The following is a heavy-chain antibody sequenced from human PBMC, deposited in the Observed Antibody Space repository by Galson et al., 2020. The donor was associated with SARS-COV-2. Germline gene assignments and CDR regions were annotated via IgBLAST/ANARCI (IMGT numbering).Heavy chain of an antibody. D-gene: IGHD2-2*01. J-gene: IGHJ6*03. CDR1: GGSFKNNY. CDR3: VRGAEEGRIIVVVPYYHTYMDV. Sequence: SETLSLTCAVYGGSFKNNYWTWIRQSPGKGLQWSGEINHRGSTNYDTSLQGRVATTVDTSKNQFSLRLISVTAAGTAVYYCVRGAEEGRIIVVVPYYHTYMDVWGGVAAVTVSS. CDR2: INHRGST. V-gene: IGHV4-34*01.